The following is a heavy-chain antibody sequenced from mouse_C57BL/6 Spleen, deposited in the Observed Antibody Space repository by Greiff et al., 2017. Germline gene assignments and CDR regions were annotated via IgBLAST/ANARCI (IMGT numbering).Heavy chain of an antibody. J-gene: IGHJ3*01. CDR3: ARLDWDTFAY. CDR1: GFTFSSYG. CDR2: ISSGGSYT. Sequence: EVMLVESGGDLVKPGGSLKLSCAASGFTFSSYGMSWVHQTPDKRLEWVATISSGGSYTYYPDSVKGRFTISRDNAKNTLYLQMSSLKSEDTAMYYCARLDWDTFAYWGQGTLVTVSA. D-gene: IGHD4-1*01. V-gene: IGHV5-6*01.